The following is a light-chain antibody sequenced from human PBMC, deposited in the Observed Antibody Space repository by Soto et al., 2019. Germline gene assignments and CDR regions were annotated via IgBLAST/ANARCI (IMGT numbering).Light chain of an antibody. J-gene: IGKJ1*01. Sequence: EIMMTQSPGTLSASPGERATLSCRASQSVSSNLAWYQQNPGQAHRLLIYAVSTRATGIPARFSGSGSGTEFTLTISSIQSEDFAVDYCQPYTKWPLTFGQGTKVEIK. CDR1: QSVSSN. CDR3: QPYTKWPLT. CDR2: AVS. V-gene: IGKV3-15*01.